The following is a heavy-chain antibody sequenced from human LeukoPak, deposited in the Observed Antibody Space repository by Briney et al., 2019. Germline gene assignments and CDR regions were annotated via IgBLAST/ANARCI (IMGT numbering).Heavy chain of an antibody. CDR2: IIPIFGTA. J-gene: IGHJ6*03. Sequence: GGSLRLSCAASGGTFSSYAISWVRQAPGQGLDWMGGIIPIFGTANYAQKFQGRVTITTDESTSTAYMELSSLRSEDTAVYYCARYPSGYYYYMDVWGQGTTVTVSS. V-gene: IGHV1-69*05. CDR1: GGTFSSYA. D-gene: IGHD1-26*01. CDR3: ARYPSGYYYYMDV.